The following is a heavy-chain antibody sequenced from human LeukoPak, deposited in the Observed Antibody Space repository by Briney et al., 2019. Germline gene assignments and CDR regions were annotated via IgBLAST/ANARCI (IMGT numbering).Heavy chain of an antibody. V-gene: IGHV4-31*03. J-gene: IGHJ5*02. CDR1: GGSISSGGYY. CDR2: IYYSGST. CDR3: ARVLAGGRDAPGWFDP. D-gene: IGHD4-23*01. Sequence: SETLSLTCTVSGGSISSGGYYWSWIRQHPGKGLEWIGYIYYSGSTYYNPSLKSRVTISVDTSKYQFSLKLSSVTAADTAVYYCARVLAGGRDAPGWFDPWGQGTLVTVSS.